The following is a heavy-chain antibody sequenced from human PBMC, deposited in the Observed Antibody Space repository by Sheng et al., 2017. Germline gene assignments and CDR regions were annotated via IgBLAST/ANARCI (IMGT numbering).Heavy chain of an antibody. CDR1: GGSFSGYY. V-gene: IGHV4-34*01. J-gene: IGHJ4*02. CDR3: ARGRLKQWLEYYFDY. CDR2: INHSGST. D-gene: IGHD6-19*01. Sequence: QVQLQQWGAGLLKPSETLSLTCAVYGGSFSGYYWSWIRQPPGKGLEWIGEINHSGSTNYNPSLKSRVTISVDTSKNQFSLKLSSVTAADTAVYYCARGRLKQWLEYYFDYWGQGTLVTVSS.